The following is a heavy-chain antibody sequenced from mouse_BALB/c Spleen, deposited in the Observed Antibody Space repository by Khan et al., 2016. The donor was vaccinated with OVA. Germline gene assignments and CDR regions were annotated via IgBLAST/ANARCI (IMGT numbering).Heavy chain of an antibody. V-gene: IGHV3-2*02. CDR1: GYSITSGYG. CDR2: ISYSGST. J-gene: IGHJ2*01. D-gene: IGHD1-2*01. CDR3: ARTARIKY. Sequence: EVQLQESGPGLVKPSQSLSLTCTVTGYSITSGYGWNWIRQFPGNKLEWMGYISYSGSTHYNPSLKRRISITRYTSKNQFFLQLNSVTTEETATYYCARTARIKYWGQGTTLTVSS.